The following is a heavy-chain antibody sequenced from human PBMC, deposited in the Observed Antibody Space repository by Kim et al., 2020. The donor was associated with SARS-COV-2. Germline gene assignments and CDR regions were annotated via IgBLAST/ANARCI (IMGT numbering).Heavy chain of an antibody. CDR1: GGSISSSSYY. J-gene: IGHJ4*02. V-gene: IGHV4-39*07. Sequence: SETLSLTCTVSGGSISSSSYYWGWIRQPPGKGLEWIGSIYYIGSTYYNPSLKSRVTISVDTSKNQFSLKLSSVTAADTAVYYCARDVAAAGVFDYWGQGTLVTVSS. D-gene: IGHD6-13*01. CDR2: IYYIGST. CDR3: ARDVAAAGVFDY.